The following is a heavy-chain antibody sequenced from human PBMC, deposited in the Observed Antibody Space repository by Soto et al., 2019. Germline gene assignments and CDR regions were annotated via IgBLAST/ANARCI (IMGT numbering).Heavy chain of an antibody. V-gene: IGHV3-23*01. CDR2: INYNSGVT. CDR3: AKFFGVDTPSRSDRGDALDL. Sequence: GGSLRLSCSASGFSFSRYTINWVRQAPGKGLEWVSVINYNSGVTYHADSVKGRFTISRDNSKNTLYLQMNGLRAEDTAVYYCAKFFGVDTPSRSDRGDALDLWGLGTMVTVSS. J-gene: IGHJ3*01. D-gene: IGHD3-3*01. CDR1: GFSFSRYT.